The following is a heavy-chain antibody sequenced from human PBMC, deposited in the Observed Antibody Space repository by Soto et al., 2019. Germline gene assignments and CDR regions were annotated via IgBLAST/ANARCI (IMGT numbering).Heavy chain of an antibody. Sequence: EVQLVESGGGLVQPGGSLRLSCTASGFTFSDHYMDWVRQAPGQGLEWVGRIRKPTNGYTTEYAASVKGRFTISRDDSKNSLDLQMNSLKSEETAVYYCARGYCSGDTCYSGDYWGQGTLVTVSS. CDR1: GFTFSDHY. J-gene: IGHJ4*02. CDR3: ARGYCSGDTCYSGDY. V-gene: IGHV3-72*01. D-gene: IGHD2-15*01. CDR2: IRKPTNGYTT.